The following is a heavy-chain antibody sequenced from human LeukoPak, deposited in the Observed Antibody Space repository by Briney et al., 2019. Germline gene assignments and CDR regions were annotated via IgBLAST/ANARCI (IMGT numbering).Heavy chain of an antibody. D-gene: IGHD3-10*01. Sequence: PSETLSLTCTVSGGSISSYYWSWIRQPPGKGLEWIGYIYYSGSTNYNPSLKSRVTISVDTSKNQFSLKLSSVTAADTAVYYCARLMVRGVIADYWGQGTLVTVSS. CDR2: IYYSGST. CDR1: GGSISSYY. CDR3: ARLMVRGVIADY. J-gene: IGHJ4*02. V-gene: IGHV4-59*01.